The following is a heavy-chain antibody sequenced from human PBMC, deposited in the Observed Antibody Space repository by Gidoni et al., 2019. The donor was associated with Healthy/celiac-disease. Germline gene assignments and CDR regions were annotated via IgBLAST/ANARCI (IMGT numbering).Heavy chain of an antibody. Sequence: HSTLKVSGPTPAKPAPHLTLPCTFSGFSLSTSGVGVGWLRQPPGKALACLARIYLDDAKSYSPALKSRITITKDTSKNQVVLTMTNMDPVDTATYSCAHSLNAHPIYNWFDPWGQGTLVTVSS. J-gene: IGHJ5*02. CDR2: IYLDDAK. V-gene: IGHV2-5*02. CDR3: AHSLNAHPIYNWFDP. CDR1: GFSLSTSGVG.